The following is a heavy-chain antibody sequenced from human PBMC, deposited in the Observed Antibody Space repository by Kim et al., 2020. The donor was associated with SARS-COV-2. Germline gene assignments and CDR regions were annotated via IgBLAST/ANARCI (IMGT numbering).Heavy chain of an antibody. D-gene: IGHD6-19*01. CDR2: IIPIFGTA. V-gene: IGHV1-69*13. Sequence: SVKVSCKASGGTFSSYAISWVRQAPGQGLEWMGGIIPIFGTANYAQKFQGRVTITADESTSTAYMELSSLRSEDTAVYYCARIKQWLVDDPPGWFDPWGQGTLVTVSS. J-gene: IGHJ5*02. CDR1: GGTFSSYA. CDR3: ARIKQWLVDDPPGWFDP.